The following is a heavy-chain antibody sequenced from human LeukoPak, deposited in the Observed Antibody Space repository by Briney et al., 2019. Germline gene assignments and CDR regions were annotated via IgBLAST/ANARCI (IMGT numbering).Heavy chain of an antibody. Sequence: PGRSLRLSCAPSGFTFRSHGMHGVRKAPGKGLEWVAVIWYDGSNKYYADSVKGRFTISRDNSKNTLYLQMNSLRAEHTAVYYCAKDGAPRIAVAGSPDYWGQGTLVTVS. D-gene: IGHD6-19*01. CDR1: GFTFRSHG. V-gene: IGHV3-33*06. CDR3: AKDGAPRIAVAGSPDY. J-gene: IGHJ4*02. CDR2: IWYDGSNK.